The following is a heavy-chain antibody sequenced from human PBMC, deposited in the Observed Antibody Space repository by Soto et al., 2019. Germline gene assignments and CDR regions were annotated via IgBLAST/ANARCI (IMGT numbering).Heavy chain of an antibody. Sequence: EVQLVESGGGLVQPGGSLRLSCAAAGFTFSRYWMHWVRQAPGKGLMWVSRISRDGTRITYTDFVKGRFTISRDNAKNTLYLQVNSLRAEDTAVYYCARDLENDGNYHMDVWGSGTTVTVSS. CDR2: ISRDGTRI. CDR3: ARDLENDGNYHMDV. CDR1: GFTFSRYW. J-gene: IGHJ6*03. V-gene: IGHV3-74*03. D-gene: IGHD3-3*01.